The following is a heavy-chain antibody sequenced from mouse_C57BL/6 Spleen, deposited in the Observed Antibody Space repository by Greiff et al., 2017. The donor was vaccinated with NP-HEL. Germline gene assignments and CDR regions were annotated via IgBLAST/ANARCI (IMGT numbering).Heavy chain of an antibody. D-gene: IGHD1-1*01. Sequence: VQLQQSGAELVKPGASVKISCKASGYAFSSYWMNWVKQRPGKGLEWIGQIYPGDGDTNYNGKFKGKATLTADKSSSTAYMQLSSLTSEDSAVYFCARDYGSSFPWFAYWGQGTLVTVSA. V-gene: IGHV1-80*01. CDR3: ARDYGSSFPWFAY. CDR2: IYPGDGDT. J-gene: IGHJ3*01. CDR1: GYAFSSYW.